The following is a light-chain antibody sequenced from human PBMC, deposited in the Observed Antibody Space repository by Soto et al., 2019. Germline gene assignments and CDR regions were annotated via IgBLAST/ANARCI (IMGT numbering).Light chain of an antibody. J-gene: IGKJ1*01. CDR1: QSVSSSY. CDR3: QQYHIWPSWT. Sequence: EIVLTQSPGTLSLSPGEIATRSVMGSQSVSSSYLAWYQQKPGQAPRLLIYDTSTRATDIPARFSGSGSGTDFTLTISSLQSEDFAVYFCQQYHIWPSWTFGQGTKVDIK. CDR2: DTS. V-gene: IGKV3-15*01.